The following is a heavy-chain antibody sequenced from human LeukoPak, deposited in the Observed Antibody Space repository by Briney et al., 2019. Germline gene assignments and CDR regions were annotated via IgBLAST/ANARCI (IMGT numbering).Heavy chain of an antibody. D-gene: IGHD3-10*01. J-gene: IGHJ6*02. V-gene: IGHV3-30-3*01. CDR3: ARSGAFGELFFYGMDV. CDR2: ISYDGSNK. Sequence: GRSLRLSCAASGFTFSSYAMHWVRQAPGKGLEWVAVISYDGSNKYYADSVKGRFTISRDNSKNTLYLQMNSLRAEDTAVYYCARSGAFGELFFYGMDVWGQGTTVTVSS. CDR1: GFTFSSYA.